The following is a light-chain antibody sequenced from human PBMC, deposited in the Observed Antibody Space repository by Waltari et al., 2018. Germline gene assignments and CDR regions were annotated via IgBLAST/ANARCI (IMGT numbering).Light chain of an antibody. CDR1: SSDVGSYNL. Sequence: QSALTQPASVSGSPGQSITISCTGTSSDVGSYNLVSWYQQHPGKAPKRMIWEGSTRPSGVSNRFSGSKSGNTASLTISGLQAEDEADYYCCSYAGSRTFVVFGGGTKLTVL. CDR3: CSYAGSRTFVV. J-gene: IGLJ3*02. CDR2: EGS. V-gene: IGLV2-23*03.